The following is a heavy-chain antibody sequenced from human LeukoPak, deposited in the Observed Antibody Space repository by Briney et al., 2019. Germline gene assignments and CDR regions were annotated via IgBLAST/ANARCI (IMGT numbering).Heavy chain of an antibody. J-gene: IGHJ4*02. CDR2: VNPNSGGT. D-gene: IGHD4/OR15-4a*01. Sequence: ASVKVSCKASGYSFTDYYLHWVRQAPGHGLEWMGWVNPNSGGTNFAQKFQGRVTLTSDTAVSTAYMELSRLRSDDTAVYYCAKATPQLTSSLLFDYWGQGTLVTVSS. CDR3: AKATPQLTSSLLFDY. V-gene: IGHV1-2*02. CDR1: GYSFTDYY.